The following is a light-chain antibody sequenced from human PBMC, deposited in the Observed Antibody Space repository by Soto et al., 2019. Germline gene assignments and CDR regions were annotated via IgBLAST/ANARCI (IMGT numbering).Light chain of an antibody. V-gene: IGKV3-15*01. CDR3: QQYNNWPPWT. CDR2: DAS. Sequence: EILMTQSQPTLSLSPGERATLSCRAIQSVSNNLAWYQQKPGQPPRLLIYDASTRATGIPARFSGSGSGTEFTLTISGLQSEDFAVYYCQQYNNWPPWTFGQGTKVEIK. J-gene: IGKJ1*01. CDR1: QSVSNN.